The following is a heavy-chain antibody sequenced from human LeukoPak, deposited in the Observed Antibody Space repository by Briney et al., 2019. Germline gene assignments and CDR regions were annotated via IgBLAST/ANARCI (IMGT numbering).Heavy chain of an antibody. Sequence: PGGSLRLSCAASGFTFSSYAMHWVRQAPGKGLVWVAIISYDGSNKYYADSVKGRFTISRDNSKNTLYLQINSLRAEDTAVYYCATDPDSSGYYYPIFDYRGQGTLVTVSS. J-gene: IGHJ4*02. CDR3: ATDPDSSGYYYPIFDY. D-gene: IGHD3-22*01. V-gene: IGHV3-30-3*01. CDR2: ISYDGSNK. CDR1: GFTFSSYA.